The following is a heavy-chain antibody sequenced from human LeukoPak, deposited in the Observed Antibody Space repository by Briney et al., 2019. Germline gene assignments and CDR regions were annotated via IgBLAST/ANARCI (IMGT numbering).Heavy chain of an antibody. CDR1: GGPISSYY. V-gene: IGHV4-59*01. J-gene: IGHJ6*03. CDR2: IYYSGST. Sequence: PSETLSLTCTVSGGPISSYYWSWIRQLPGKGLEWIGYIYYSGSTNYNPSLKSRVTISVDTSKNQFSLKLSSVTAADTAVYYCARVGAPIDYYYMDVWGKGTTVTVSS. CDR3: ARVGAPIDYYYMDV. D-gene: IGHD1-26*01.